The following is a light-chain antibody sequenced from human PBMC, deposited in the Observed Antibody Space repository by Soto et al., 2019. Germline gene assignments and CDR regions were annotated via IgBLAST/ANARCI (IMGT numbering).Light chain of an antibody. CDR2: KAS. CDR3: QQYNTYST. CDR1: QSIGTW. Sequence: DIQMTQSPSTLSASVGDRVTITCRASQSIGTWLAWYQQKPGKAPNLLIYKASTLESGVTSRFSGSGSGTEFTLTISSLQPDDFATYYCQQYNTYSTFGQGTKVEIK. J-gene: IGKJ1*01. V-gene: IGKV1-5*03.